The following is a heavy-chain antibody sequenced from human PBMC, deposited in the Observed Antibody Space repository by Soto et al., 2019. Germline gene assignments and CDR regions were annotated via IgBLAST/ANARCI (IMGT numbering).Heavy chain of an antibody. J-gene: IGHJ4*02. Sequence: QITLKESGPTLVKPTQTLTLTCTFSGFSLSTSGVGVGWIRQPPGKALEWLALIYWDDDKRDSSSLNSRLTXTXDXXKNQAVRTMTNMDPVDTAEYYCAHPSDPAGDHVDYWGQGTLVTVSS. V-gene: IGHV2-5*02. D-gene: IGHD4-17*01. CDR1: GFSLSTSGVG. CDR2: IYWDDDK. CDR3: AHPSDPAGDHVDY.